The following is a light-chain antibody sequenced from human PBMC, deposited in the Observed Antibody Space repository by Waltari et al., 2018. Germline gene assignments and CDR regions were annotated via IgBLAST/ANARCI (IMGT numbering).Light chain of an antibody. J-gene: IGKJ2*01. CDR2: AAS. CDR1: QSISSY. V-gene: IGKV1-39*01. CDR3: QQYETYSPYT. Sequence: DIQMTQSPSSLSASVGDRVTITCRASQSISSYLNWYQQKPGKAPKLLIYAASSLQSGVPSRFSGSGSGTDFTLTISSLQPEDFATYYCQQYETYSPYTFGQGTKVDLK.